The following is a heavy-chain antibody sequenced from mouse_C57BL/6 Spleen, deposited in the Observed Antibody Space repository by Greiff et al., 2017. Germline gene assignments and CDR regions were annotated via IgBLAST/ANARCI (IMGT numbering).Heavy chain of an antibody. J-gene: IGHJ4*01. CDR2: IYPEDGDT. CDR1: GFAFSGYW. V-gene: IGHV1-80*01. D-gene: IGHD1-1*01. Sequence: QVQLKQSGAELVKPGASVKISCKASGFAFSGYWMNWVKQRPGKGLEWIGQIYPEDGDTNYNGKFKGKATLTADKSSSTAYLQLSSLTSEDSAVYFCARLDYYGSPMDYWGQGTSVTVST. CDR3: ARLDYYGSPMDY.